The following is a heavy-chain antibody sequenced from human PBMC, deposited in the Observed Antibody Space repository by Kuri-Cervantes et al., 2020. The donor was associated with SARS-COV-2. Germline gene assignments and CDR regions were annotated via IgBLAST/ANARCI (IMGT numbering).Heavy chain of an antibody. CDR3: ARDFFDYDSTGSHY. V-gene: IGHV1-46*01. D-gene: IGHD3-22*01. J-gene: IGHJ4*02. CDR2: INPSGGST. Sequence: GGSLRLSCKASRYTFTMYSVHWVRQAPGQGLEWMGVINPSGGSTSYAQKFQDRITMTRDTSTSTVYMELSSLRSEDTAVYYCARDFFDYDSTGSHYWGQGTLVTVSS. CDR1: RYTFTMYS.